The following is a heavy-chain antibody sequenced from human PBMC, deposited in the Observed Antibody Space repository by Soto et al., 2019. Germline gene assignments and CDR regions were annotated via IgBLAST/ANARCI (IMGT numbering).Heavy chain of an antibody. D-gene: IGHD1-7*01. V-gene: IGHV3-21*01. CDR2: ISSSSSYI. CDR3: ASWNYPPLDY. Sequence: EVQLVESGGGLVKPGGSLSLSCAASGFTFSSYSMNWVRQAPGKGLEWVSSISSSSSYIYYADSVKGRFTISRDNAKNSLYLQMNSLRAEDTAVYYCASWNYPPLDYWGQGTLVTVSS. J-gene: IGHJ4*02. CDR1: GFTFSSYS.